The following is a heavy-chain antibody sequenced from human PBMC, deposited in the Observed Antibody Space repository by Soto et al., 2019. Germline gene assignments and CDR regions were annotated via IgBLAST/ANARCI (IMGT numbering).Heavy chain of an antibody. CDR3: AREPLCRGRCYVQWFDP. Sequence: ASVKVSCKTSGYTFTSYAIHWVRQAPGQGLEWLGWLNIGNGNTQYSPKLHDRVTLTRDTSASTAYMELSSLRSEDTAVYYCAREPLCRGRCYVQWFDPLGQGTLVTVCS. V-gene: IGHV1-3*04. CDR1: GYTFTSYA. D-gene: IGHD2-15*01. CDR2: LNIGNGNT. J-gene: IGHJ5*02.